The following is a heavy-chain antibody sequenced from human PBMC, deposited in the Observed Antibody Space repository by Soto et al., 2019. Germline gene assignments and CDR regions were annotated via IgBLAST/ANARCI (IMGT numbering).Heavy chain of an antibody. CDR3: ARVSPAPGYGY. V-gene: IGHV3-7*03. J-gene: IGHJ4*02. Sequence: EVQLMESGGGLAQPGGYLGLSCAASGFNFGNYWMTWVRRAPGKGLEWVANIRQDGGQKQYADSVKGRFVISRDNAKNSLYLQMNSLRAEDTAVYYCARVSPAPGYGYWGQGALVTVSS. D-gene: IGHD6-13*01. CDR1: GFNFGNYW. CDR2: IRQDGGQK.